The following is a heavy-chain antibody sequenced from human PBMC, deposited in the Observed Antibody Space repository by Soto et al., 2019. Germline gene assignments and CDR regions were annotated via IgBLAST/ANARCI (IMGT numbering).Heavy chain of an antibody. CDR1: GFTFSSYD. Sequence: GESLKISCAASGFTFSSYDMHWVRQATGKGLEWVSGIGTAGDTYYSGSVKGRFTISREYARNSLYLQMNSLRAGDTAVYYCARVLYTSNYGMDVWGQGTTVTVSS. CDR3: ARVLYTSNYGMDV. D-gene: IGHD6-13*01. J-gene: IGHJ6*02. CDR2: IGTAGDT. V-gene: IGHV3-13*01.